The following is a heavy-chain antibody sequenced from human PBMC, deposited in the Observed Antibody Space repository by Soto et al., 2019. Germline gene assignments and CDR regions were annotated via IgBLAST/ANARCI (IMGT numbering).Heavy chain of an antibody. D-gene: IGHD3-10*01. J-gene: IGHJ5*02. Sequence: PWETLSLTYTVSGGSISRGGYYWSWIRQPPGKGLEWIGEINHSGSTNYNPSLKSRVTISVDTSKNQFSLKLSSVTAADTAVYYCARGVPYYYGSGSSGWFDPWGQG. CDR2: INHSGST. CDR3: ARGVPYYYGSGSSGWFDP. V-gene: IGHV4-34*01. CDR1: GGSISRGGYY.